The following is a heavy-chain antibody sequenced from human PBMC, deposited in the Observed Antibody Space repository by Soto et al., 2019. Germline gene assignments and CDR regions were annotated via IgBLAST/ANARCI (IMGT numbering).Heavy chain of an antibody. CDR2: IWSDGNNR. D-gene: IGHD4-17*01. Sequence: PGGSLRLSCAASGFMFSNHGMHWVRQAPGKGLEWVAVIWSDGNNRYYADSVKGRFTISRDNAKNSLYLQMNSLRAEDTAVYYCARDLNYGLFDYWGQGPLVTVSS. CDR1: GFMFSNHG. J-gene: IGHJ4*02. V-gene: IGHV3-33*01. CDR3: ARDLNYGLFDY.